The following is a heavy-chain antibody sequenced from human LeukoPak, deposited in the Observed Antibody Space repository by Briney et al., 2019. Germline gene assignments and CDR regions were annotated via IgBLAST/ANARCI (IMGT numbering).Heavy chain of an antibody. CDR1: GYTLTELS. V-gene: IGHV1-24*01. Sequence: GASVKVSCKVSGYTLTELSMHWVRQAPGKGLEWMGGFDPEDGETIYAQKFQGRVTMTEDTSTDTAHMELSSLRSEDTAVYYCATDPPEIEGSGSYWYWGQGTLVTVSS. J-gene: IGHJ4*02. CDR3: ATDPPEIEGSGSYWY. D-gene: IGHD3-10*01. CDR2: FDPEDGET.